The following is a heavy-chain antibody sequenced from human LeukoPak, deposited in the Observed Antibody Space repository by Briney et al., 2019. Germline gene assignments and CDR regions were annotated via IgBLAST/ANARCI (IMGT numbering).Heavy chain of an antibody. CDR1: GFSLSAFW. CDR2: INQDGTVK. D-gene: IGHD2-2*02. J-gene: IGHJ4*02. CDR3: AKDRGRVVVPAAILGY. V-gene: IGHV3-7*03. Sequence: GGSLRLSCAASGFSLSAFWMSWVRQAPGKGLEWVASINQDGTVKHYVDSVKGRFTVSRDNSKNTLYLQMNSLRAEDTAVYYCAKDRGRVVVPAAILGYWGQGTLVTVSS.